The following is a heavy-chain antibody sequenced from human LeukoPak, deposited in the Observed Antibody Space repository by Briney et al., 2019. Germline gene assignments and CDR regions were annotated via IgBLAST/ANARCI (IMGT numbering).Heavy chain of an antibody. CDR1: GGSISSGGYS. V-gene: IGHV4-30-2*01. J-gene: IGHJ5*02. CDR3: ARARGYCSGGSCQVVWFDP. D-gene: IGHD2-15*01. CDR2: IYHSGST. Sequence: SETLSLTCAVSGGSISSGGYSWSWIRQPPGKGLEWIGYIYHSGSTYYNPSLKSRVTISVDRSKNQFSLKLSSVTAADTAVYDCARARGYCSGGSCQVVWFDPWGQGTLVTVSS.